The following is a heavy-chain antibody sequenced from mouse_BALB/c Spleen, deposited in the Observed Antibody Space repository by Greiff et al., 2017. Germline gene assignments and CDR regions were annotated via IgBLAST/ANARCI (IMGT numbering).Heavy chain of an antibody. CDR2: IYPGDGDT. V-gene: IGHV1-87*01. CDR1: GYTFTSYW. Sequence: QVQLQQSGAELARPGASVKLSCKASGYTFTSYWMQWVKQRPGQGLEWIGAIYPGDGDTRYTQKFKGKATLTADKSSSTAYMQLSSLASEDSAVYYCARGGGYLYAMDYWGQGTSVTVSS. J-gene: IGHJ4*01. CDR3: ARGGGYLYAMDY. D-gene: IGHD3-1*01.